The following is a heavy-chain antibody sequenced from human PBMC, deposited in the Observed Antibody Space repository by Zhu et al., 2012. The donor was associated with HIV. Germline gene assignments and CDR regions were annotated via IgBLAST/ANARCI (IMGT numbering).Heavy chain of an antibody. CDR2: INSDGSST. D-gene: IGHD2-21*02. V-gene: IGHV3-74*01. J-gene: IGHJ1*01. CDR1: GFTFSSYW. Sequence: VQLVESGGGLVQSGRSLRLSCAASGFTFSSYWMHWVRQPPGKGLVWVSRINSDGSSTSYADSVKGRFTISRDNAKNTLYLQMSSLRAEDTAVYYCARGDSHSFQQWGQGTLVTVAS. CDR3: ARGDSHSFQQ.